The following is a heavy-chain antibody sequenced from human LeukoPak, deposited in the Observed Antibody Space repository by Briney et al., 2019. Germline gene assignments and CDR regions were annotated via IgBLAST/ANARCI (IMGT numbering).Heavy chain of an antibody. D-gene: IGHD2-8*01. V-gene: IGHV3-11*06. J-gene: IGHJ5*02. CDR2: ISTTSSYT. CDR3: ARDNGEWRLNWFDH. CDR1: GFTFSDYY. Sequence: KPGGSLRLSCAASGFTFSDYYMSWIRQAPGKGLEWVSYISTTSSYTDYADSVRGRFTISRDNAKNLLYLQMNSLRAEDTAVYYCARDNGEWRLNWFDHWGQGTLVTVSS.